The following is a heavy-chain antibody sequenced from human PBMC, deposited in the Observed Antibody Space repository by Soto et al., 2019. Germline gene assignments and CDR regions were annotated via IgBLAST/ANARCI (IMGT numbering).Heavy chain of an antibody. D-gene: IGHD4-4*01. V-gene: IGHV1-8*01. CDR3: ATEGGYSNYIDN. CDR1: GYTFTSYD. J-gene: IGHJ4*02. CDR2: MNPNTGNT. Sequence: ASVKVSCKASGYTFTSYDINWVRQATGQGLQWMGWMNPNTGNTGYAQKFQGRVTMTRDTSISTAYMELSSLTSEDTAVYYCATEGGYSNYIDNWGQGTPVNVSS.